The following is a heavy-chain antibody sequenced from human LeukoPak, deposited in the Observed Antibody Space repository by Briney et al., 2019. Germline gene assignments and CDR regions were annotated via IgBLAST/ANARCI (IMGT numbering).Heavy chain of an antibody. Sequence: PSETLSLTCTVSGVSISSYYWSWIRQPAGKGLEWIGRIHTSGSTNYNPSLKSRVTMSLDTSKNQFSLKLTSVTAADTAVYYCARDPGSGGWGFRYWGQGALVTVSS. CDR2: IHTSGST. V-gene: IGHV4-4*07. CDR1: GVSISSYY. CDR3: ARDPGSGGWGFRY. J-gene: IGHJ4*02. D-gene: IGHD6-19*01.